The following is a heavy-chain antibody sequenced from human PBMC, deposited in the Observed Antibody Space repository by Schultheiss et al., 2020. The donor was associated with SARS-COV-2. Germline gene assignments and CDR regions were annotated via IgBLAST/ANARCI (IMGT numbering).Heavy chain of an antibody. CDR3: ASARSISGPMTTRTWFDP. D-gene: IGHD4-11*01. CDR1: GGSISSGGYY. J-gene: IGHJ5*02. CDR2: IYYSGST. Sequence: SETLSLTCTVSGGSISSGGYYWSWIRQHPGKGLEWIGYIYYSGSTYYNPSLKSRVTISVDTSKNQFSLKLSSVTAADTAVYYCASARSISGPMTTRTWFDPWGQGTLFTVSS. V-gene: IGHV4-31*03.